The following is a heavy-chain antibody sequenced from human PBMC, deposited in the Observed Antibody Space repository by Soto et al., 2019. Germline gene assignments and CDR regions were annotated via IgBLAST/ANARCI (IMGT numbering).Heavy chain of an antibody. J-gene: IGHJ4*02. CDR1: GYTFTSYG. D-gene: IGHD3-3*01. Sequence: QVQLVQSGAEVKKPGASVKVSCKASGYTFTSYGISWVRQAPGQGIEWMGWISAYNGNTNYAQKLQGRATMTTDTSTSTAYMELRSVRSADTAVYYCARFQSFWSGYYNFDYWGQRTLVTVSS. CDR3: ARFQSFWSGYYNFDY. V-gene: IGHV1-18*01. CDR2: ISAYNGNT.